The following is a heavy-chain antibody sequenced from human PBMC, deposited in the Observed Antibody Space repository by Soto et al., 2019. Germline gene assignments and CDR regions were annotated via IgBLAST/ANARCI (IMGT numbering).Heavy chain of an antibody. Sequence: QVQLVQSGAEVKKPGASVKVSCKVSGYTLTELSMHWVRQAPGKGLEWMGGFDPEDGETSYAQKFQGRVTMTEDTSTDTAYMELRSLRSDDTAVYYCATFGRGYSYGIPSDYWGQGTLVTVSS. CDR2: FDPEDGET. V-gene: IGHV1-24*01. D-gene: IGHD5-18*01. CDR3: ATFGRGYSYGIPSDY. CDR1: GYTLTELS. J-gene: IGHJ4*02.